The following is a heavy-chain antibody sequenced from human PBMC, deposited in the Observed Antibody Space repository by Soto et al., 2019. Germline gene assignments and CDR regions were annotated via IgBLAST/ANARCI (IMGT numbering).Heavy chain of an antibody. V-gene: IGHV3-23*01. CDR3: AKGPGMYSDFDN. CDR2: ISGSDGST. Sequence: EVPMLESGGGLVQPGGSLRLSCAASGFTFSSYAMSWVRQAPEKGLDWVSAISGSDGSTYYADSVKGRFTISRDDSKNTLYLQMNSLRAEDTAVYYCAKGPGMYSDFDNWGQGTLVTVSS. D-gene: IGHD2-8*01. CDR1: GFTFSSYA. J-gene: IGHJ4*02.